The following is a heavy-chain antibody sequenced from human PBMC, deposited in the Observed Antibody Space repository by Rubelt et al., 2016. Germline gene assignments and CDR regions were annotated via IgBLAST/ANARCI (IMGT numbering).Heavy chain of an antibody. CDR3: AREVKAAYAFDI. D-gene: IGHD6-13*01. J-gene: IGHJ3*02. V-gene: IGHV3-53*01. CDR2: LYRGGST. Sequence: GQGLEWVSVLYRGGSTYYADSMKGRFTISRDNSKNTLYLQMNSLRAEDSAVYYCAREVKAAYAFDIWGQGTMVTVSS.